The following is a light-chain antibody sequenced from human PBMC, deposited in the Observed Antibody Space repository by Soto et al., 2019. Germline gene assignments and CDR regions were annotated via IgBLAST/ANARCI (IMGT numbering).Light chain of an antibody. V-gene: IGKV1-39*01. Sequence: DIQMTQSASSLSASLGDTVTITCRASQNIRSYLNWYQQKPGKAPKLLIYVASNLQSGVPSRFSGSGSGTEFTLTIASLQPDDFATYYCQQYETFSGTFGPGTKVDIK. CDR1: QNIRSY. CDR3: QQYETFSGT. J-gene: IGKJ1*01. CDR2: VAS.